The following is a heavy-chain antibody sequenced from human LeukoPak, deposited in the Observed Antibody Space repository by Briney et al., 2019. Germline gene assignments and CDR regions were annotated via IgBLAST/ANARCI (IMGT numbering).Heavy chain of an antibody. CDR2: IKQDGSEK. J-gene: IGHJ4*02. D-gene: IGHD6-19*01. CDR1: GFTFSSYW. Sequence: GGSLRLSCAASGFTFSSYWMSWVRQAPGKGLEWVANIKQDGSEKYYVDSVKGRFTISRDNAKNSLYLQMNSLRAEDTAVYYCARGSSSGWYRHYFDYWGQGTLVTVSS. V-gene: IGHV3-7*01. CDR3: ARGSSSGWYRHYFDY.